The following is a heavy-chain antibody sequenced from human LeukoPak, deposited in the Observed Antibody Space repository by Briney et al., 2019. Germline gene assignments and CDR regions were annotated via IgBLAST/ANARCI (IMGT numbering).Heavy chain of an antibody. D-gene: IGHD6-6*01. CDR1: GFTFSSYA. CDR3: AREQEYSSSSGLFDY. CDR2: ISSSSSYI. Sequence: PGGSLRLSCAASGFTFSSYAMSWVRQAPGKGLEWVSSISSSSSYIYYADSVKGRFTISRDNAKNSLYLQMNSLRAEDTAVYYCAREQEYSSSSGLFDYWGQGTLVTVSS. V-gene: IGHV3-21*01. J-gene: IGHJ4*02.